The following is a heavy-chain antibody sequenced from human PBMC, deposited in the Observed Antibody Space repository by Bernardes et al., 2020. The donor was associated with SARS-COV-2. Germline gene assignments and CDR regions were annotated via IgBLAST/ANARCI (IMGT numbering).Heavy chain of an antibody. D-gene: IGHD3-16*01. Sequence: SETLSLTCSVSNGSISSSSYYWGWLLQPPGKGLEWIGSIYFSGGTYYNPSLQSRVTISLDTSKNQFSLKLASVTAADTAVYYCARPGLEDYRSGSFRFDYWGQGTLVTVSS. J-gene: IGHJ4*02. V-gene: IGHV4-39*01. CDR2: IYFSGGT. CDR3: ARPGLEDYRSGSFRFDY. CDR1: NGSISSSSYY.